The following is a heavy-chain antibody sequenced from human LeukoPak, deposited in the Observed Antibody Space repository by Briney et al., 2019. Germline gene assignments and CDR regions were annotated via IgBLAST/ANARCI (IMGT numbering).Heavy chain of an antibody. Sequence: ASVRVSCKASGYTFTSYGISWVRQAPGQGLEWMGWISAYNGNTNYAQKLQGRVTMTTDTSTSTAYMELKSLRSEDTAVYYCARPLATYYYDSSGYPLGYWGQGTLVTVSS. CDR3: ARPLATYYYDSSGYPLGY. CDR1: GYTFTSYG. D-gene: IGHD3-22*01. V-gene: IGHV1-18*01. CDR2: ISAYNGNT. J-gene: IGHJ4*02.